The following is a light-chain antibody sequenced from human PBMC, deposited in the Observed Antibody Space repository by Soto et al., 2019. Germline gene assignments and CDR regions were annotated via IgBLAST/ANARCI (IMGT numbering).Light chain of an antibody. CDR2: DAS. Sequence: DIQRTQSPSSLSSSVGDRVTLTCQASQNINNYLNWYQQKPGRAPKLRIYDASNLEAGVPSRLRGSGSGTDFTFTISRLQPEDIATYYCQQYENLPTFGQGTRLEIK. J-gene: IGKJ5*01. CDR1: QNINNY. V-gene: IGKV1-33*01. CDR3: QQYENLPT.